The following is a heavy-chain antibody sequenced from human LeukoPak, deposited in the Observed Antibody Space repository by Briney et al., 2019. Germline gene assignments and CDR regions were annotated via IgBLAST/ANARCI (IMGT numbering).Heavy chain of an antibody. J-gene: IGHJ5*02. CDR2: IYYSGNT. Sequence: PSETLSLTCIVPGGSISDYYWSWVRQPPGKGLEWIGYIYYSGNTNYNPSLKSRVAISVDTSKNQFSLRLSSVTAADTAVYLCARVSCTTTSCPGWFDPWGQGTLVTVSS. CDR3: ARVSCTTTSCPGWFDP. CDR1: GGSISDYY. V-gene: IGHV4-59*01. D-gene: IGHD2-2*01.